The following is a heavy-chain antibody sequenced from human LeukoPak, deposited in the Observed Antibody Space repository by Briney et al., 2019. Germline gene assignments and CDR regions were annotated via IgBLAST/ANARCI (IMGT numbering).Heavy chain of an antibody. J-gene: IGHJ4*02. CDR3: TRRYYDSSGYPPVDFDY. CDR1: GFTFSSRDW. CDR2: IRSKANSYAT. V-gene: IGHV3-73*01. D-gene: IGHD3-22*01. Sequence: GGSLRLSCVASGFTFSSRDWMTWVRQASGKGLEWVGRIRSKANSYATAYAASVKGRFTISRDDSKNTAYLQMNSLKTEDTAVYYCTRRYYDSSGYPPVDFDYWGQGTLVTVSS.